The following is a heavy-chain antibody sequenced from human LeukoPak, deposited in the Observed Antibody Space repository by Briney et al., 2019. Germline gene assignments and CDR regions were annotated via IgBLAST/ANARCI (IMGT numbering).Heavy chain of an antibody. V-gene: IGHV3-66*01. Sequence: GGSLRLSCAASGFTVGSNYMSWVRQAPGKGLEWVSVIYSGGSTYYADSVKGRFTISRDNSKNTLYLQMNSLRAEDTAVYYCLTGYNHAVDWFDPWGQGTLVTVSS. J-gene: IGHJ5*02. D-gene: IGHD3-9*01. CDR2: IYSGGST. CDR3: LTGYNHAVDWFDP. CDR1: GFTVGSNY.